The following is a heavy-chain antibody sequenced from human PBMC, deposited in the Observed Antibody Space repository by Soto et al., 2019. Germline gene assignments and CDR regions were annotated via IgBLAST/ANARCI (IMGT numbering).Heavy chain of an antibody. D-gene: IGHD3-3*01. CDR1: GFTLSSYG. V-gene: IGHV3-33*01. CDR3: ARAYDFWSGYYTLPYYYYGMDV. Sequence: GGSLRLSCAASGFTLSSYGMHWVRQAPGKGLEWVAVIWYDGSNKYYADSVKGRFTISRDNSKNTLYLQMNSLRAEDTAVYYCARAYDFWSGYYTLPYYYYGMDVWGQGTTVTVSS. J-gene: IGHJ6*02. CDR2: IWYDGSNK.